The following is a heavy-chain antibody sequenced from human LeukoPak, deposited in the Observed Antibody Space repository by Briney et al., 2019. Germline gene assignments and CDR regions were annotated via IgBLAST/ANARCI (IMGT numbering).Heavy chain of an antibody. CDR1: GGSISSSSYY. CDR3: ARGLNIAAQDAFDI. J-gene: IGHJ3*02. CDR2: IYYSGST. V-gene: IGHV4-39*07. Sequence: SETLSLTCTVSGGSISSSSYYWGWIRQPPGKGLEWIGSIYYSGSTNYNPSLKSRVTISVDTSKNQFSLKLSSVTAADTAVYYCARGLNIAAQDAFDIWGQGTMVTVSS. D-gene: IGHD6-13*01.